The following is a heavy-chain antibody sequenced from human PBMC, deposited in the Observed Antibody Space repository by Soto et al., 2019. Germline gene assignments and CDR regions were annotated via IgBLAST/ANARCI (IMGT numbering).Heavy chain of an antibody. Sequence: EVQLLESGGGLVQPGGSLRLSCAASGFTFISYAMRWVRQATGKGLEWVSAVSGSGGSTYYADSVKGRFTLSRDNSKNTLDLQMNSLRAEDTAVYYCARRGPGTYFDYWCQGTLVTVSS. CDR3: ARRGPGTYFDY. CDR1: GFTFISYA. V-gene: IGHV3-23*01. D-gene: IGHD6-13*01. CDR2: VSGSGGST. J-gene: IGHJ4*02.